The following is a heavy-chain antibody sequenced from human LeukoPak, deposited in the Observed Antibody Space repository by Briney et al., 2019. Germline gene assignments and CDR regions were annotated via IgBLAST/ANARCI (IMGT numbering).Heavy chain of an antibody. V-gene: IGHV3-23*01. Sequence: LPGGSLRLSCAASGFTFSNYAMSWVRQAPGKGLEWVSVISGSGSSTYHADSVKGRFTISRDNSKNTLYLQMNSLRAEDTAVYYCARDIDYGGNSGLDYWGQGTLVTVSS. CDR1: GFTFSNYA. D-gene: IGHD4-23*01. CDR3: ARDIDYGGNSGLDY. CDR2: ISGSGSST. J-gene: IGHJ4*02.